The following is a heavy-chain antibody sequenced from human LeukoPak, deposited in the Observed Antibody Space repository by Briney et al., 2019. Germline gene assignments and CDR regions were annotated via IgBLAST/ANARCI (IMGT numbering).Heavy chain of an antibody. CDR2: INPLAGST. Sequence: ASVTVSCKASGYTFSNYYMHWVRQAPGQGLEWMGIINPLAGSTNHAQKFQGRLTMTRDTSTSTLYMELTSLRSEDTAVYYCARDEGSYSSYWYFNLWGRGTLVTVSS. CDR1: GYTFSNYY. D-gene: IGHD1-26*01. V-gene: IGHV1-46*01. J-gene: IGHJ2*01. CDR3: ARDEGSYSSYWYFNL.